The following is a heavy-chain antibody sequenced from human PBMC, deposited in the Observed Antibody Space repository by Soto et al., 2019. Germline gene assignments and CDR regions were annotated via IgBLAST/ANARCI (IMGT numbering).Heavy chain of an antibody. J-gene: IGHJ4*02. CDR3: ALGRLTMIAEHPDY. Sequence: SETLSLTCTVSGGSISSYYWSWIRQPPGKGLEWIGYIYYSGSTNYNPSLKSRVTISVDTSKNQFSLKLSSVTAADTAVYYCALGRLTMIAEHPDYWCQGTLVNVVS. D-gene: IGHD3-22*01. CDR2: IYYSGST. CDR1: GGSISSYY. V-gene: IGHV4-59*01.